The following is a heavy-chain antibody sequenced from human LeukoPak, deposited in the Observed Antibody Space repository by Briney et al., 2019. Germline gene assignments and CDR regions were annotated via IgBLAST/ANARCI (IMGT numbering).Heavy chain of an antibody. V-gene: IGHV3-48*01. Sequence: GGSLRLSCAASGFTFSSYSMNWVRRAPGKGLEWVSYISSSSTIYYADSVKGRFTISRDNAKNSLYLQMNSLRAEDTAVYYCARARCSGGSCYSPHYYYYYGMDVWGQGTTVTVSS. J-gene: IGHJ6*02. D-gene: IGHD2-15*01. CDR2: ISSSSTI. CDR1: GFTFSSYS. CDR3: ARARCSGGSCYSPHYYYYYGMDV.